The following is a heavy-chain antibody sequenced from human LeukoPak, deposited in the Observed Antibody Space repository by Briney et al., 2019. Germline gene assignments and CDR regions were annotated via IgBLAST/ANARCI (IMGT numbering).Heavy chain of an antibody. Sequence: GGSLRLSCAASGFTFSDYYMSWIRQAPGKGLEWVSYISSSDSKTYYADSVKGRFTISRDNAKKSLYLQMNSLRAEDTAVYYCARIRTTAFDYWGQGILVTVSS. V-gene: IGHV3-11*04. CDR3: ARIRTTAFDY. CDR2: ISSSDSKT. D-gene: IGHD4-17*01. CDR1: GFTFSDYY. J-gene: IGHJ4*02.